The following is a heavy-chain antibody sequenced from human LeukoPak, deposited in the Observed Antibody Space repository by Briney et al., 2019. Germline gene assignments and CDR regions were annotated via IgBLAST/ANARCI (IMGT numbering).Heavy chain of an antibody. J-gene: IGHJ2*01. Sequence: GGSLRLSCAATGFTFSGYDMSWVRQAPGKGLEWVSSLSADGVGTTYADSVKGRYTVSRDFSANTLYLQMNSLKADDTAIYYCTKVLRTRYFDLWGRGALVTVSS. CDR3: TKVLRTRYFDL. D-gene: IGHD2-2*01. V-gene: IGHV3-23*01. CDR1: GFTFSGYD. CDR2: LSADGVGT.